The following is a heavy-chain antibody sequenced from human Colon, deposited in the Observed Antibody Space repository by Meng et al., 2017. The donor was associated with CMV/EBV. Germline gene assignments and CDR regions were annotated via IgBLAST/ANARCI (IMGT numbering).Heavy chain of an antibody. CDR3: TRGRLHGFAA. V-gene: IGHV3-13*01. CDR2: IGNGGDTIGNGGDT. D-gene: IGHD3-10*01. CDR1: GFDFRSYD. J-gene: IGHJ5*02. Sequence: GESLKISCAASGFDFRSYDMHWVRQVKGKGLEWVSAIGNGGDTIGNGGDTYYAGSVNGRFTISRENEKNTLYLQMNSLRVGDTAVYYCTRGRLHGFAAWGQGTLVTVSS.